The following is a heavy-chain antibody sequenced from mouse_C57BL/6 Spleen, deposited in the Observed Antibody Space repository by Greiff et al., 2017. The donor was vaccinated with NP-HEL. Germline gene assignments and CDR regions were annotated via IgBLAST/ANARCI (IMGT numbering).Heavy chain of an antibody. J-gene: IGHJ1*03. CDR1: EYEFPSHD. V-gene: IGHV5-2*03. Sequence: DVKLQESGGGLVQPGESLKLSCESNEYEFPSHDMSWVRKTPEKRLELVAAINSDGGSTYYPDTMERRFIISRDNTKKTLYLQMSSLRSEDTALYYCARRDSNYGYFDVWGTGTTVTVSS. CDR3: ARRDSNYGYFDV. D-gene: IGHD2-5*01. CDR2: INSDGGST.